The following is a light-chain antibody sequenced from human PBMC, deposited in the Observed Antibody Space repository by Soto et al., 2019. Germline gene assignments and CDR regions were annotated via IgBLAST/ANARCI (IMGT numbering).Light chain of an antibody. J-gene: IGKJ1*01. CDR3: QQYYSIPQT. CDR1: QSVLYSSNNKNY. V-gene: IGKV4-1*01. CDR2: WAS. Sequence: DIVMTQSPDSLAESLGERATINCKSSQSVLYSSNNKNYLAWYQQKPEQPPKLLIYWASTRESGVPDRFSGSGSGTDFTLTISSLQAEDVAVYYCQQYYSIPQTFGQGTKVEIK.